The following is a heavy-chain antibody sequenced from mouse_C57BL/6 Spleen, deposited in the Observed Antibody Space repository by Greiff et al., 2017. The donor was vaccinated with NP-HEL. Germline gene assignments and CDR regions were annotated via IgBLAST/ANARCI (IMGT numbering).Heavy chain of an antibody. CDR3: ARIGGREYFDV. V-gene: IGHV1-42*01. Sequence: DVQLQESGPELVKPGASVKISCKASGYSFTGYYMNWVKQSPEKSLEWIGEINPSTGGTTYNQKFKDKATLTVDKSSSKGYMQLKSLTSEDSAVYFCARIGGREYFDVWGTGTTVTVSS. CDR1: GYSFTGYY. J-gene: IGHJ1*03. D-gene: IGHD2-14*01. CDR2: INPSTGGT.